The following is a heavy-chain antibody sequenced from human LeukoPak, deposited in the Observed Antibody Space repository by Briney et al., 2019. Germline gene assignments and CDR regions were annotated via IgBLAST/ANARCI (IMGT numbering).Heavy chain of an antibody. CDR3: ARLSVTXDAFDI. CDR2: IYYSGST. J-gene: IGHJ3*02. Sequence: PSETLSLTCTVSGGSISSYYWSWIRQPPGKGLEWIGYIYYSGSTNYNPSLKSRVTISVDTSKNQFSLKLSSVTAADTAVYYCARLSVTXDAFDIWGQGTMVTVSS. CDR1: GGSISSYY. D-gene: IGHD4-17*01. V-gene: IGHV4-59*01.